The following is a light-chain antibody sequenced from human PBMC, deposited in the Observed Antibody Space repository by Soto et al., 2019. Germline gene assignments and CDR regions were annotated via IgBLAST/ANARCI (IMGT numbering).Light chain of an antibody. CDR1: QSISSY. CDR2: SAS. V-gene: IGKV1-39*01. CDR3: QQSYSTPHT. Sequence: DIQMTQTPSSLSASVGDRVSITCRASQSISSYLNWYQEKPGKAPKVLIYSASNLQSGVPSRFSGSGSGTDFTLTINSLQPEDFATYYCQQSYSTPHTFGQGTKVDIK. J-gene: IGKJ2*01.